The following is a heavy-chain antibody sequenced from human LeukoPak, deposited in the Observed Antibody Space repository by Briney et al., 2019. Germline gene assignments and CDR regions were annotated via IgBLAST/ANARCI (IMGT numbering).Heavy chain of an antibody. CDR3: AVAYSSSGYYPVDY. CDR1: GFTFSSYG. CDR2: ISYDGSSK. D-gene: IGHD3-22*01. J-gene: IGHJ4*02. V-gene: IGHV3-30*03. Sequence: GGSLRLSCAASGFTFSSYGMHWVRQAPGKGLEWVAVISYDGSSKYYADSVKGRFTISRDNSKNTLYLQMNSLRAEDTAVYYCAVAYSSSGYYPVDYWGQGTLVTVSS.